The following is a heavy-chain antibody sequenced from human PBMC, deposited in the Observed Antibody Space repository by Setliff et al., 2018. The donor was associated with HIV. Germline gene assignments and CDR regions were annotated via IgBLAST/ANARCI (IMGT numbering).Heavy chain of an antibody. D-gene: IGHD4-17*01. CDR1: GFIFSSYG. V-gene: IGHV3-30*02. CDR3: VKARVDGDYYYYYYMDV. Sequence: PGGSLRLSCAASGFIFSSYGMHWVRQAPGKGLEWVAFIRHDGTNKYYADSVKGRFTISRDNSKNTLYLQMSSLRAEDTAVYYCVKARVDGDYYYYYYMDVWGKGTTVTVSS. J-gene: IGHJ6*03. CDR2: IRHDGTNK.